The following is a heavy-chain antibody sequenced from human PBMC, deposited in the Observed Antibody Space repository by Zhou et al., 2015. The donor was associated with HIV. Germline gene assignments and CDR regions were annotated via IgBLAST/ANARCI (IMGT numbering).Heavy chain of an antibody. J-gene: IGHJ4*02. CDR2: IIPILGIA. V-gene: IGHV1-69*02. Sequence: QVQLVQSGAEVKKPGSSVKVSCKASGGTFSSYTISWVRQAPGQGLEWMGRIIPILGIANYAQKFQGRVTITADKSTSTAYMELSSLRSEDTAVYYCAKRSGSYGIDYWGQGTLVTVSS. CDR1: GGTFSSYT. D-gene: IGHD1-26*01. CDR3: AKRSGSYGIDY.